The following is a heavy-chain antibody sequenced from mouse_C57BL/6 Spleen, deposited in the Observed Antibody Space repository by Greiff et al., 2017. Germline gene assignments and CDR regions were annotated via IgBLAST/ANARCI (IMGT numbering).Heavy chain of an antibody. CDR2: IDPSDSYT. J-gene: IGHJ4*01. CDR3: ARLRTAQNVYYAMDY. D-gene: IGHD3-2*02. V-gene: IGHV1-50*01. Sequence: QVQLQQPGAELVKPGASVKLSCKASGYTFTSYWMQWVKQRPGQGLEWIGEIDPSDSYTNYNQKFKGKATLTVDTSSSTAYMQLSSLTSEDSAVYYCARLRTAQNVYYAMDYWGQGTSVTVSS. CDR1: GYTFTSYW.